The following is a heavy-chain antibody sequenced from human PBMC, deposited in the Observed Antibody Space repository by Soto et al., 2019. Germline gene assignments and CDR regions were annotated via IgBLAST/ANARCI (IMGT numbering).Heavy chain of an antibody. CDR2: ISYDGSNK. J-gene: IGHJ6*02. D-gene: IGHD3-10*01. CDR1: GFTFSSYA. Sequence: QAGGSLRLSCAASGFTFSSYAMHWVRQAPGKGLEWVAVISYDGSNKYYADSVKGRFTISRDNSKNTLYLQMNSLRAEDTAVYYCARGAYYGSGSYYKNYYFGMDVWGQGTTVTVSS. V-gene: IGHV3-30*04. CDR3: ARGAYYGSGSYYKNYYFGMDV.